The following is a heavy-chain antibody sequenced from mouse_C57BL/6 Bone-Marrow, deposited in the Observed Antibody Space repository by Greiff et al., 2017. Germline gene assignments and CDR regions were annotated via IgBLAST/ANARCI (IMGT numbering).Heavy chain of an antibody. V-gene: IGHV1-55*01. CDR2: IYPGSGST. D-gene: IGHD1-1*01. Sequence: VQLQQPGAELVKPGASVKLSCKASGYTFTSYWINWVKQRPGPGLEWIGDIYPGSGSTNYNEKFKSKATLTVDTSSSTAYIHLSSLTSEDSAVYYCARDYGSRAFYWGQGTTLTVSS. CDR1: GYTFTSYW. J-gene: IGHJ2*01. CDR3: ARDYGSRAFY.